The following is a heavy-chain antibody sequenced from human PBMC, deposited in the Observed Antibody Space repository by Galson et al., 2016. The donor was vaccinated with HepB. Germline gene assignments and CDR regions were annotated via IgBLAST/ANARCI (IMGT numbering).Heavy chain of an antibody. CDR1: GAFVSSSYW. CDR3: TRQDLWSIEF. CDR2: IFPSGNT. V-gene: IGHV4-4*02. D-gene: IGHD2-21*01. J-gene: IGHJ4*02. Sequence: SETLSLTCAVSGAFVSSSYWWSWVRQSPRKGLEWIGEIFPSGNTNYNPALESRLIISLDKSENQFSLKMTSVTAADTALYYCTRQDLWSIEFWGQGILVAVSS.